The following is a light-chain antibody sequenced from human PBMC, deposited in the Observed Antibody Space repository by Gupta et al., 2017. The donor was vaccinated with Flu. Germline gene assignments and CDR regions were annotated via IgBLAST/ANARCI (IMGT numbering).Light chain of an antibody. Sequence: HSVLTHPPSASVTAGQTFTISCPRSSSNIGSNTVNWYQHLPGTAPNLLIISNNQRHSGVPDRFSGSKSGTSASAAISGLRSEDEADYYCYAWDDGLNGSGVFGGGTQLTVL. J-gene: IGLJ2*01. CDR3: YAWDDGLNGSGV. CDR2: SNN. CDR1: SSNIGSNT. V-gene: IGLV1-44*01.